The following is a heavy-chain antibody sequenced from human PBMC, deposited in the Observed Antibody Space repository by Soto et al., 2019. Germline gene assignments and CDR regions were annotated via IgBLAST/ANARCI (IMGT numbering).Heavy chain of an antibody. D-gene: IGHD2-15*01. CDR1: GGSISSYY. CDR3: ARLHCSGGSCYQLDC. Sequence: PSEALSLTCTVSGGSISSYYWSWIGQPPGKGLEWIGYIYYSGSTNYNPSLKSRVAISVDTSKNQFSLKLSSVTAADTAVYYCARLHCSGGSCYQLDCWGQGTLVTVSS. J-gene: IGHJ4*02. CDR2: IYYSGST. V-gene: IGHV4-59*08.